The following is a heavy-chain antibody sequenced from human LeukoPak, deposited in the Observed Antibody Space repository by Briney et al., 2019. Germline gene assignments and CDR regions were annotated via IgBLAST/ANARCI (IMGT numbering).Heavy chain of an antibody. J-gene: IGHJ6*03. CDR3: ARGYYGSGSHCCHMDV. D-gene: IGHD3-10*01. V-gene: IGHV4-34*01. CDR2: INHSGST. CDR1: VGSFSGYY. Sequence: SETLSLTCAVYVGSFSGYYWSWIRQPPGKGLEWIGEINHSGSTNYNSSLKGRVTISVDTSKNQFSLKLSSVTAADTAVYYCARGYYGSGSHCCHMDVWGKGTTITVS.